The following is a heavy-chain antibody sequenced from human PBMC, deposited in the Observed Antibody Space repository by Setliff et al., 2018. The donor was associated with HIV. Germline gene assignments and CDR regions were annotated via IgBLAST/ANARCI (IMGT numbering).Heavy chain of an antibody. J-gene: IGHJ4*02. V-gene: IGHV3-23*01. CDR1: GFTFSSYS. Sequence: LGESLKISCAASGFTFSSYSMNWVRQAPGKGLEWVSAISSGGEIMFYADSVKGRFTISRDNSKNTLYLQMISLRADDTAVYYCAKSLLVAGNDYWGQGTLVTVSS. CDR3: AKSLLVAGNDY. CDR2: ISSGGEIM. D-gene: IGHD2-8*02.